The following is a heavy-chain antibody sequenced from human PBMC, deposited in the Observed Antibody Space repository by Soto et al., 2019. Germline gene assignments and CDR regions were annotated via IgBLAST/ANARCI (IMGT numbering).Heavy chain of an antibody. CDR2: INAGNGNT. CDR3: ARGRNWNYGLSVSWFDS. D-gene: IGHD1-7*01. J-gene: IGHJ5*01. CDR1: GYTFTSYA. V-gene: IGHV1-3*01. Sequence: ASVKVSCKASGYTFTSYAMHWVRQAPGQRLEWMGWINAGNGNTKYSQKFQGRVTITRDTSASTAYMELSSLRSEDTAVYYCARGRNWNYGLSVSWFDSRGQGTLVTVSS.